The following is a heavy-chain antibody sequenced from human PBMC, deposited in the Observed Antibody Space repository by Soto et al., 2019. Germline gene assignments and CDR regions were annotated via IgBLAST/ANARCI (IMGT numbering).Heavy chain of an antibody. Sequence: ASVKVSCKASGYTFTGYYMHWVLQAPGQGLEWMGWINPNSGGTNYAQKFQGWVTMTRDTSISTAYMELSRLRSDDTAVYYCARGTARYCSSTSCLGVWFDPWGQGTLVTVSS. CDR3: ARGTARYCSSTSCLGVWFDP. J-gene: IGHJ5*02. D-gene: IGHD2-2*01. CDR2: INPNSGGT. V-gene: IGHV1-2*04. CDR1: GYTFTGYY.